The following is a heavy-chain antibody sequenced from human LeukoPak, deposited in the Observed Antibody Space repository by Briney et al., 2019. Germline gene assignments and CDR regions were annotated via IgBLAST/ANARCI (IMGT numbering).Heavy chain of an antibody. D-gene: IGHD2-21*02. CDR2: INRRGHT. CDR1: GFTFDDYG. Sequence: QAGGSLRLSCAASGFTFDDYGMSWVRHTPGKGLEWVSLINRRGHTFYADSVKGRFTISRDNSRNSVFLQMNSLRPEDTALYHCAKEVDCPSDCLFFHSWGQGTLVTVSS. V-gene: IGHV3-43*01. J-gene: IGHJ4*02. CDR3: AKEVDCPSDCLFFHS.